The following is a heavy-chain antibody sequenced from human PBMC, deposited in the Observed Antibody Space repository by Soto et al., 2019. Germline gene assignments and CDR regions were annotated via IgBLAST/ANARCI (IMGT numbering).Heavy chain of an antibody. CDR3: ASPSGYSYGHFDY. V-gene: IGHV3-53*01. Sequence: EGSLRLSCAASGFTVSSNYMSWVRQAPGKGLEWVSVIYSGGSTYYADSVKGRFTISRDNSKNTLYLQMNSLRAEDTAVYYCASPSGYSYGHFDYWGQGTLVTVSS. CDR1: GFTVSSNY. CDR2: IYSGGST. D-gene: IGHD5-18*01. J-gene: IGHJ4*02.